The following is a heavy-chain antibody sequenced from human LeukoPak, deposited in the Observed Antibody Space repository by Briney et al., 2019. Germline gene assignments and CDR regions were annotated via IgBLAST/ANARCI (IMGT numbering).Heavy chain of an antibody. Sequence: ASVKVSCKASGYTFTSYGTSWVRQAPGQGLEWMGSISPYNGNTKYTERPQGRVIMTTDTSTRTAYMELRSLRSDDAAVFYCARDQYDYTWGSYRPYFDSWGQGTLVTVSS. D-gene: IGHD3-16*02. CDR1: GYTFTSYG. V-gene: IGHV1-18*04. CDR3: ARDQYDYTWGSYRPYFDS. CDR2: ISPYNGNT. J-gene: IGHJ4*02.